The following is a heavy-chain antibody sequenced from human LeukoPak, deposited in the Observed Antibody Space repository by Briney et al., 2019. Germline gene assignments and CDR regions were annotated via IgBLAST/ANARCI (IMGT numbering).Heavy chain of an antibody. V-gene: IGHV3-74*03. CDR1: GFTFNSYW. J-gene: IGHJ4*02. CDR3: ARVDPKAPGDFS. CDR2: INSDGSST. D-gene: IGHD3-3*01. Sequence: PGGSLRLSCTVSGFTFNSYWMHWVRQAPGKGLVWVSRINSDGSSTKYADSVKGRLTISRDNAKNTLYVQMNNLRAEDTAVYYCARVDPKAPGDFSWGRGTLVTVSS.